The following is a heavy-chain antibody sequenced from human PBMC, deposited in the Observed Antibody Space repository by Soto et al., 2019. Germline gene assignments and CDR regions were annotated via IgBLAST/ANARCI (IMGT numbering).Heavy chain of an antibody. Sequence: PWGSLRLSCAASGFTFSSYAMSWVRQAPGKGLEWVSAISGSGGSTYYADSVKGRFTISRDNSKNTLYLQMNSLRAEDTAVYYCAKYLPSYDPIVVVPAAPDAFDIWGQGTMVTVSS. CDR3: AKYLPSYDPIVVVPAAPDAFDI. D-gene: IGHD2-2*01. CDR2: ISGSGGST. J-gene: IGHJ3*02. CDR1: GFTFSSYA. V-gene: IGHV3-23*01.